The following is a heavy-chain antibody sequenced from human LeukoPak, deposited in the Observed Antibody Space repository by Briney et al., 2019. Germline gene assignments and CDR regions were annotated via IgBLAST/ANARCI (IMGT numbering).Heavy chain of an antibody. D-gene: IGHD3-16*02. CDR1: GYTFTSYD. Sequence: ASVKVSCKASGYTFTSYDINWVRQATGQGLEWMGWMNPNSGNTGYAQKFQGRVTMTRNTSISTAYMELSSLRSEDTAVYYCARDLITFGGVIVLDAFDIWGQGTMVTVSS. V-gene: IGHV1-8*01. J-gene: IGHJ3*02. CDR3: ARDLITFGGVIVLDAFDI. CDR2: MNPNSGNT.